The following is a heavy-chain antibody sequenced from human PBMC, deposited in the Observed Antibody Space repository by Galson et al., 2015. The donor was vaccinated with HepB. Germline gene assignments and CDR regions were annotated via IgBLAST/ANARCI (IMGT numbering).Heavy chain of an antibody. J-gene: IGHJ6*03. Sequence: SVKVSCKASGYTFTSYAMHWVRQAPGQRLEWMGWINAGNGNTKYSQKFQGRVTITRDTSASTAYMELSSLRSEDTAVYYCARDSITMVQGVIPGYMDVWGKGTTVTVSS. D-gene: IGHD3-10*01. CDR2: INAGNGNT. CDR1: GYTFTSYA. CDR3: ARDSITMVQGVIPGYMDV. V-gene: IGHV1-3*01.